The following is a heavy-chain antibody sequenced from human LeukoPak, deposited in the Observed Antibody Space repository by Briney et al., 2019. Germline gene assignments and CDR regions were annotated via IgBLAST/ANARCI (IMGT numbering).Heavy chain of an antibody. D-gene: IGHD6-19*01. CDR1: GFTFSSHS. V-gene: IGHV3-48*02. CDR3: ARFAVAGTDGNC. J-gene: IGHJ4*02. Sequence: SGGSLRLSCAASGFTFSSHSMNWVRQAPGKGLEWGSYISSSSSTIYYADSVKGRFTISRDNAKNSLYLQMNSLRDEDSAVYYCARFAVAGTDGNCWGQGTLVTVSS. CDR2: ISSSSSTI.